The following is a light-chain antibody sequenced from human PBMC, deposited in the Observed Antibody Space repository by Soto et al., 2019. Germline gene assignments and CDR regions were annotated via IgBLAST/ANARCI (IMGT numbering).Light chain of an antibody. J-gene: IGKJ1*01. V-gene: IGKV3-20*01. Sequence: EIVLTQSPGTLSLSPGERATLSCRASQSVSSSYLAWYQQNRGQAPRLLIYGASSRATGIPDRFSGSGSGTDFTLTISRLEPEDFAVYYCQQYGSSRWTFGQGTK. CDR3: QQYGSSRWT. CDR1: QSVSSSY. CDR2: GAS.